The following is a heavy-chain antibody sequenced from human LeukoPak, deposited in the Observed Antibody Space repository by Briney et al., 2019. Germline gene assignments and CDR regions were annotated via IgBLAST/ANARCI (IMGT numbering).Heavy chain of an antibody. J-gene: IGHJ4*02. CDR1: GFTFSSYA. CDR3: ARGAHKRDDYGGFFDY. V-gene: IGHV3-30*04. CDR2: ISNDGSKK. D-gene: IGHD4-23*01. Sequence: GGSLRLSCAASGFTFSSYAMHWVRQAPGKGLEWVAVISNDGSKKNYADSVKGRFTISRDNSKNTLYLQMNSLRAEDTAVYYCARGAHKRDDYGGFFDYWGQGTLVTVSS.